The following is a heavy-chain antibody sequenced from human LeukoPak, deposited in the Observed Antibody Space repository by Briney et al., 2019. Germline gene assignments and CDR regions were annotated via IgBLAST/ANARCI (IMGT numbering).Heavy chain of an antibody. J-gene: IGHJ4*02. V-gene: IGHV1-69*04. CDR1: GGTFSSYA. CDR2: IIPILGIA. D-gene: IGHD6-13*01. CDR3: ARIPLAAAGYDY. Sequence: SVKVSCKASGGTFSSYAISWVRQAPGQGLEWMGRIIPILGIANYAQKFQGRVTITADKSTSTAYMELSSLRSEDTAVYYCARIPLAAAGYDYWGQGTLVTVSS.